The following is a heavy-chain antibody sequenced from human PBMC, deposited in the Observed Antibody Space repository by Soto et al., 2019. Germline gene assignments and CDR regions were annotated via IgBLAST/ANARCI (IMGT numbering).Heavy chain of an antibody. D-gene: IGHD3-9*01. V-gene: IGHV3-43*01. J-gene: IGHJ4*02. CDR2: IGWDGGRT. CDR3: ARDIDILSGYPDS. Sequence: GGSLRLSCAASGFRFDDYTMHWVRQPPEKGLEWVSLIGWDGGRTEYADSVKGRFTISRDNSKNSLYLQMNSLRTEDTALYYCARDIDILSGYPDSWGQGTLVTVSS. CDR1: GFRFDDYT.